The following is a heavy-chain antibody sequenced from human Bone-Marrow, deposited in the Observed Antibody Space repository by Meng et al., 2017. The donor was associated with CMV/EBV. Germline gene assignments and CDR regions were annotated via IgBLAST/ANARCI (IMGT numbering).Heavy chain of an antibody. J-gene: IGHJ4*02. Sequence: SVKVSCKASGGTFSSYTISWVRQAPGQGLEWMGRIIPILGIANYAQKFQGRVTITADKSTSTAYMELSSLRSEDTAVYYCVRDFPYYDFWSGSHGFDYWGQGTLVTVSS. V-gene: IGHV1-69*04. D-gene: IGHD3-3*01. CDR2: IIPILGIA. CDR1: GGTFSSYT. CDR3: VRDFPYYDFWSGSHGFDY.